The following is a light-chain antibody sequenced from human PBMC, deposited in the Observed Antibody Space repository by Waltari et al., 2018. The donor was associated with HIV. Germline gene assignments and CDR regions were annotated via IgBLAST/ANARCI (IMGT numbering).Light chain of an antibody. Sequence: SSDLTQDPGVSVALGQTVRITCQGDSLRAYYAAWYQQKPGQAPTLVVYGSNNRPAGVPDRFSGSTSGNTASFTITGAQAVDEADYYCGSRDSSGYSFGFGPGTKVTVL. J-gene: IGLJ1*01. CDR2: GSN. CDR1: SLRAYY. CDR3: GSRDSSGYSFG. V-gene: IGLV3-19*01.